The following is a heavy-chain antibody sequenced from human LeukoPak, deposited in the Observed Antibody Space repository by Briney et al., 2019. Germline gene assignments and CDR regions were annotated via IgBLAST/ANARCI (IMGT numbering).Heavy chain of an antibody. CDR3: ASQIYYDFRPLWFDP. D-gene: IGHD3-3*01. CDR2: IYYSGST. Sequence: SETLSLTCTVSGGSINSSSYYWGWIRQPPGKGLEWIGSIYYSGSTYYNPSLKSRVTISVDTSKNQFSLKLSSVTAADTAVYYCASQIYYDFRPLWFDPWGQGTLVTVSS. V-gene: IGHV4-39*01. J-gene: IGHJ5*02. CDR1: GGSINSSSYY.